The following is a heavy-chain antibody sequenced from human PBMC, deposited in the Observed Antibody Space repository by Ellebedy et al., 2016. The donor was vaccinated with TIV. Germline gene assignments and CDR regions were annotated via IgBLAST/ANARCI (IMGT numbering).Heavy chain of an antibody. Sequence: GESLKISCAASGFTFSDYYMIWIRQGPGKGLEWVAYISSSVNNIYYADSVKGRFTISRDNAQKSLYLQMNSLRPEDTAVYYCARASSSSWHFKNNWFDPWGQGTQVTVSS. CDR1: GFTFSDYY. CDR2: ISSSVNNI. J-gene: IGHJ5*02. V-gene: IGHV3-11*01. D-gene: IGHD2-2*01. CDR3: ARASSSSWHFKNNWFDP.